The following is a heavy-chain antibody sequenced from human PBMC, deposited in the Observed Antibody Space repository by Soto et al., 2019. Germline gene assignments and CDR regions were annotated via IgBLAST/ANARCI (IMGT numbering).Heavy chain of an antibody. J-gene: IGHJ4*02. CDR1: GYTFILYG. V-gene: IGHV1-18*01. D-gene: IGHD2-15*01. CDR3: ARLYCSGGSCYGIDF. CDR2: ISTHNGNT. Sequence: GASVKVSCKASGYTFILYGISWVLQAPGQGLEWMGWISTHNGNTYYAQNFRGRVTMTSDTPTSTAYMELSSLRSEDTAVYYCARLYCSGGSCYGIDFWGQGILVTVAS.